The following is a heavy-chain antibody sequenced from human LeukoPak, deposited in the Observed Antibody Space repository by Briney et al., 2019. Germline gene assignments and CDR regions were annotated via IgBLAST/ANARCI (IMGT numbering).Heavy chain of an antibody. J-gene: IGHJ4*02. CDR3: ATYAYYYGSGSYYFFF. D-gene: IGHD3-10*01. CDR1: GGTFSSYA. V-gene: IGHV1-24*01. Sequence: ASVKVSCKASGGTFSSYAISWVRQAPGQGLEWMGGFDPEDGETIYAQKFQGRVTMTEDTSTDTAYMELSSLRSEDTAVYYCATYAYYYGSGSYYFFFWGQGTLVTVSS. CDR2: FDPEDGET.